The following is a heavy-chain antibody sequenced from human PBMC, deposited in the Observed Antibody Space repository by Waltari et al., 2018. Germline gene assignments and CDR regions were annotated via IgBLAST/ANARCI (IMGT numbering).Heavy chain of an antibody. J-gene: IGHJ5*02. D-gene: IGHD1-1*01. CDR3: ARAKTGTTGWFDP. CDR2: INPNSGGT. V-gene: IGHV1-2*06. CDR1: GYTFTGYY. Sequence: QVQLVQSGAEVKKPGASVKASCKASGYTFTGYYMHWLRQAPGQGLEWMGRINPNSGGTNYAQKFQGRVTMTRDTSISTAYMELSRLRSDDTAVYYCARAKTGTTGWFDPWGQGTLVTVSS.